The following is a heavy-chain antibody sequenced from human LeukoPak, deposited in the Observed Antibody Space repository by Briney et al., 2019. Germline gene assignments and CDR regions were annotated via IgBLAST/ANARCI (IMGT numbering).Heavy chain of an antibody. V-gene: IGHV1-18*01. J-gene: IGHJ3*02. Sequence: ASVKVSCKASGYTFTSYGIIWVRQAPGQGLEWMGWISAYNGNTNYAQKLQGRVTMTTDTSTSTAYMELRSLRSDDTAVYYCARTNLEWLSPAAFDIWGQGTMVTVSS. CDR3: ARTNLEWLSPAAFDI. D-gene: IGHD3-3*01. CDR2: ISAYNGNT. CDR1: GYTFTSYG.